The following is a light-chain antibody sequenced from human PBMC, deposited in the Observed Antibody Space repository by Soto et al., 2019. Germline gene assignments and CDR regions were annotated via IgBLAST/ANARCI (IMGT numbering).Light chain of an antibody. Sequence: DVVMTQSPLSLPVTLGQPASISCRSNQSLVHSDGIADFSWFQQRQGRSPRSLIYKVSNRDSGVPARCSGSGSGTDFARKISRVYAEDVGVYYCMQWTLLSITFGQGTRLQI. CDR2: KVS. CDR3: MQWTLLSIT. V-gene: IGKV2-30*02. J-gene: IGKJ5*01. CDR1: QSLVHSDGIAD.